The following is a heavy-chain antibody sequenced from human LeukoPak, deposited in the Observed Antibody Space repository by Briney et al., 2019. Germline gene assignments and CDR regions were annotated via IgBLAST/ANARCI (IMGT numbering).Heavy chain of an antibody. J-gene: IGHJ5*02. V-gene: IGHV1-2*02. D-gene: IGHD5-18*01. CDR2: INPNSGGT. CDR3: ARDTAMVTYWFDP. Sequence: GASEKVSCKASGYTFTGYYMHWVRQAPGQGLEWMGWINPNSGGTNYAQKFQGRVTMTRDTSISTAYMELSRLRSDDTAVYYCARDTAMVTYWFDPWGQGTLVTVSS. CDR1: GYTFTGYY.